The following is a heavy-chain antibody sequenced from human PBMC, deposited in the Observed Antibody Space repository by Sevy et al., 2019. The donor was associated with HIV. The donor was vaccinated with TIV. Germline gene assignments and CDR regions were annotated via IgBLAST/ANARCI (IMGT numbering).Heavy chain of an antibody. D-gene: IGHD3-9*01. J-gene: IGHJ6*02. CDR3: ARGDSFPYYDILTGFRSGYYYGMDV. V-gene: IGHV1-8*01. CDR2: MNPNSGNT. Sequence: ASVKVSRKASGYTFTSYDINWVRQATGQGLEWMGWMNPNSGNTGYAQKFQGRVTMTRNTSISTAYMELSSLRSEDTAVYYCARGDSFPYYDILTGFRSGYYYGMDVWGQGTTVTVSS. CDR1: GYTFTSYD.